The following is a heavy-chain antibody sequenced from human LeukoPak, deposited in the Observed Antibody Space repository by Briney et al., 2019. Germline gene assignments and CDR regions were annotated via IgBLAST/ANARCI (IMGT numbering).Heavy chain of an antibody. J-gene: IGHJ3*02. CDR1: GFAFSSYS. D-gene: IGHD6-6*01. Sequence: GGSLRLSCAASGFAFSSYSMNWVRQAPGRGLEWVSSIGSSTKSIYYADSVKGRFIISRDNAKNSLYLQMNSLRAEDTAVYYCARESSEAFDIWGQGTTVTVSS. CDR2: IGSSTKSI. V-gene: IGHV3-21*01. CDR3: ARESSEAFDI.